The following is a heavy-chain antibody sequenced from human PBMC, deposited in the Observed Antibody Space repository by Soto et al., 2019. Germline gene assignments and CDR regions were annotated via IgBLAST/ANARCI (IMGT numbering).Heavy chain of an antibody. D-gene: IGHD4-17*01. CDR2: IIPILGIA. CDR1: GGTFSSYT. Sequence: QVQLVQSGAEVKKPGSSVKVSCKASGGTFSSYTISWVRQAPGQGLEWMGRIIPILGIANYAQKFQGRVTITAAKSTSTAYMELSSLRSEDTAVYYCARDSGTYGDYYFGYWGQGTLVTVSS. CDR3: ARDSGTYGDYYFGY. J-gene: IGHJ4*02. V-gene: IGHV1-69*08.